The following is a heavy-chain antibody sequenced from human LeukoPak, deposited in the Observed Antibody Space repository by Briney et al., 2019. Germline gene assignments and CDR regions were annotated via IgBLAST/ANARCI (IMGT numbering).Heavy chain of an antibody. CDR1: GFSFSTYA. Sequence: GGSLRLSCAASGFSFSTYAMYWVRQAPGKGLECVALISYDGITTYYADSVKGRFTISTDTSKNTLFLQMNSLISEDTAVYYCASSRPWELLSAFQMWGQGTLVTVSS. J-gene: IGHJ3*02. CDR3: ASSRPWELLSAFQM. CDR2: ISYDGITT. D-gene: IGHD1-26*01. V-gene: IGHV3-30-3*01.